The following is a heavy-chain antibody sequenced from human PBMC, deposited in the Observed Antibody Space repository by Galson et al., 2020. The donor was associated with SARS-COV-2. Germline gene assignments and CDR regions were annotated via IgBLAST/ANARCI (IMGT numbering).Heavy chain of an antibody. J-gene: IGHJ2*01. CDR2: ISGSGGST. CDR1: GFAFSSYA. CDR3: ARVRYYDSSGHLRYFDL. V-gene: IGHV3-23*01. Sequence: PGGSLRLSCAASGFAFSSYAMSWVRQAPGKGLEWVSAISGSGGSTYYPNSVKGRFTISRDNSKNTLYVQMNSLRAEDTAVYYCARVRYYDSSGHLRYFDLWGRGTLVTVSS. D-gene: IGHD3-22*01.